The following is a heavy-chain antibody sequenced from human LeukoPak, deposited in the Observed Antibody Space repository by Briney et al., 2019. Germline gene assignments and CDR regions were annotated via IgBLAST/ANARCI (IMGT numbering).Heavy chain of an antibody. CDR3: ARSRRQWLDFDY. J-gene: IGHJ4*02. CDR2: IYSGGST. CDR1: GFTFSSNY. D-gene: IGHD6-19*01. Sequence: GGSLRLSCAASGFTFSSNYMSWVRRAPGKGLEWVSVIYSGGSTYYADSVKGRFTISRDNSKNTLYLQMNSLRAGDTAVYYCARSRRQWLDFDYWGQGTLVTVSS. V-gene: IGHV3-53*01.